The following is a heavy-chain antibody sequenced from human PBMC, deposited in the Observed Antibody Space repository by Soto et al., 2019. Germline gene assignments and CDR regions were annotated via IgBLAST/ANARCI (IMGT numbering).Heavy chain of an antibody. V-gene: IGHV6-1*01. Sequence: KQSQTLSLTCAISGDSVSSNSAAWNWIRQSPSRGLEWLGRTYYRSKWYNDYAVSVKSRITINPDTSKNQFPLQLNSVTPEDTAVYYCARGYCSSTSCYWNWFDPWGQGTLVTVSS. J-gene: IGHJ5*02. CDR2: TYYRSKWYN. CDR3: ARGYCSSTSCYWNWFDP. CDR1: GDSVSSNSAA. D-gene: IGHD2-2*01.